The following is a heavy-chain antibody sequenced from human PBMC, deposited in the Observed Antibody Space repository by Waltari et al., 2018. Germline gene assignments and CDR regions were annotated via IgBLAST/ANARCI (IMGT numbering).Heavy chain of an antibody. CDR1: RSSIRNNNYY. CDR2: FYKSGTT. V-gene: IGHV4-39*07. J-gene: IGHJ4*02. CDR3: VRGYPDIVATISDY. D-gene: IGHD5-12*01. Sequence: QLQLQESGPGLVKPSETLSLTCTVSRSSIRNNNYYWGWVRQPPGKGLEWIGGFYKSGTTYYNPYLKSRVTISVDTSNNQFSLKLNSVTAADTAVYYCVRGYPDIVATISDYWGQGTLVIVSS.